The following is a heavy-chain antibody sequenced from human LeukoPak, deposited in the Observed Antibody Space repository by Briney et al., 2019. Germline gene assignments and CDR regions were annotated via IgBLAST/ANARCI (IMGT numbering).Heavy chain of an antibody. V-gene: IGHV3-64*02. D-gene: IGHD4-17*01. CDR3: ARGETTVTPYYYYGMDV. CDR2: ISSNGRST. Sequence: PGGSLRLSCSASGFTFSIYAMHWVRQAPGKGLEYVSGISSNGRSTYYADSVKGRFTISRDNSKNTLYLQMSSLSTEDTAVYYCARGETTVTPYYYYGMDVWGQGTTVTVSS. J-gene: IGHJ6*02. CDR1: GFTFSIYA.